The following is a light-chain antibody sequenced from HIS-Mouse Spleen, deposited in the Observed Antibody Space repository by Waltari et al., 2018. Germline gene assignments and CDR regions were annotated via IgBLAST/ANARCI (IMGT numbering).Light chain of an antibody. CDR3: CSYAGSSTYDV. V-gene: IGLV2-23*01. J-gene: IGLJ1*01. CDR1: SSAVGSYNL. Sequence: QSALTQPASVSGSPGQSITISCTGTSSAVGSYNLVPWYQQHPGKAPKFMLYEGSKRPSGVSSRFSGSTSGNTASLTISGLQAEDEADYYCCSYAGSSTYDVFGTGTKVTVL. CDR2: EGS.